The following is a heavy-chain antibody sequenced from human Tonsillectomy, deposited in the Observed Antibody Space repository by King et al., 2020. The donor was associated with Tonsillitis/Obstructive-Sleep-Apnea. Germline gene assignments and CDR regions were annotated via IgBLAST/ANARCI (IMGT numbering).Heavy chain of an antibody. CDR3: AREGHTTSGLHMDV. CDR2: IDHSGRT. Sequence: VQLQQWGTGLLKPSETLSLTCAVYGGSFTRYYWTWIRQPPGKGLEWVAEIDHSGRTNYNPSLKSRVIMSVDTSKTQFSLSLNSVTAADTAIYYFAREGHTTSGLHMDVWGTGTTVTVAS. D-gene: IGHD1-14*01. J-gene: IGHJ6*03. CDR1: GGSFTRYY. V-gene: IGHV4-34*01.